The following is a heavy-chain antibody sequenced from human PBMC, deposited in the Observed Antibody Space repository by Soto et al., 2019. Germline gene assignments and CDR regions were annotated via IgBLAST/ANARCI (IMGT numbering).Heavy chain of an antibody. D-gene: IGHD3-9*01. V-gene: IGHV4-59*08. CDR3: ARQDDILTGYYMGNWFDP. CDR2: IYYSGST. J-gene: IGHJ5*02. Sequence: PSETLSLTCTVSGGSISSYYWSWIRQPPGKGLEWIGYIYYSGSTNYNPSLKSRVTISVDTSKNQFSLKLSSVTAADTAVYYCARQDDILTGYYMGNWFDPWGQGTLVTVSS. CDR1: GGSISSYY.